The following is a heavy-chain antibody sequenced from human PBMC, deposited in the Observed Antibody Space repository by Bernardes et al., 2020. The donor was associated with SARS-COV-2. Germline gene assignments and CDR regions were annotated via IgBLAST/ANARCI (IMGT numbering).Heavy chain of an antibody. J-gene: IGHJ4*02. Sequence: GALRPPLPSPWFLLRSYLLSWVLQAPGEGVEWVGHLKGDGSQIRSLDSVRGRFTISRDNAKNLLYLQMNSLRAEDTAVYYCARIDEVTGRDYWGQGTLVTVSS. V-gene: IGHV3-7*01. CDR3: ARIDEVTGRDY. CDR1: FLLRSYL. CDR2: LKGDGSQI. D-gene: IGHD2-21*02.